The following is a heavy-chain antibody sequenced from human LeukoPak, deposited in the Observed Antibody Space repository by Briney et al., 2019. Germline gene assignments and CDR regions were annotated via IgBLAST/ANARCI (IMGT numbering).Heavy chain of an antibody. V-gene: IGHV1-2*02. D-gene: IGHD6-19*01. CDR3: ARIVQWPKGFDH. CDR2: INPNSGGT. J-gene: IGHJ4*02. Sequence: GASVKVSCKASGYTFTDYYIHWVRQAPGQGLEWIGWINPNSGGTNYAQKFQGRVTMTRDTSITTVHMDLSRLTSDDTAEYYCARIVQWPKGFDHWGQGTLVTVSS. CDR1: GYTFTDYY.